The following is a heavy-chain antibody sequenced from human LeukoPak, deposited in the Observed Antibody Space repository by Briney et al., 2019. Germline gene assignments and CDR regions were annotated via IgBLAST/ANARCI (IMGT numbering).Heavy chain of an antibody. CDR2: ISYSGST. CDR3: ARRQGAYFDY. CDR1: GDSISRYY. V-gene: IGHV4-59*01. Sequence: SETLSLTCTVSGDSISRYYWSWIRQPQGKVPECIGYISYSGSTNYNPSLKSRVTISLDTSKNHFSLKLTSVTAADTAVFYCARRQGAYFDYWGQGILVTVSS. J-gene: IGHJ4*02.